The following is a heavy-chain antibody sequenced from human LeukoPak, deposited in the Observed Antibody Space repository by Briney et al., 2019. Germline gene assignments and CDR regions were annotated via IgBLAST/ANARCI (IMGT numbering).Heavy chain of an antibody. J-gene: IGHJ6*03. V-gene: IGHV4-59*01. Sequence: SETLSLTCTVSGASITTYYWNWIRQPPGKGLEWIGHRYYSGDTRYSPSLKSRVAISVDTSKNQFSLTVNSVTAADTAVYYCARGIAAAGTYYYYYMDVWGKGTTVTVSS. CDR1: GASITTYY. D-gene: IGHD6-13*01. CDR2: RYYSGDT. CDR3: ARGIAAAGTYYYYYMDV.